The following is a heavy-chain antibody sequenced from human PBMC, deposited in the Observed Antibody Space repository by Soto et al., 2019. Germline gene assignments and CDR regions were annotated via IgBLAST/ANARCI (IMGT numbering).Heavy chain of an antibody. CDR2: MSAYNGNT. D-gene: IGHD2-2*01. CDR1: CYTFPSYG. CDR3: ARDSRGYCSSTSCYDWFDP. V-gene: IGHV1-18*01. J-gene: IGHJ5*02. Sequence: ASVKVSCKASCYTFPSYGIIWVRQAPGQGLEWMGWMSAYNGNTNYAQKLQGRVTMTTDTSTSTAYMELRSLRSDDTAVYYCARDSRGYCSSTSCYDWFDPWGQGTLVTVSS.